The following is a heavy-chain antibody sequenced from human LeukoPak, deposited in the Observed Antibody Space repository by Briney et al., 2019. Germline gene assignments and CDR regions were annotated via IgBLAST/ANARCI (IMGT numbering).Heavy chain of an antibody. V-gene: IGHV4-39*01. D-gene: IGHD3-10*01. J-gene: IGHJ5*02. CDR3: ARHRWDGSGSYYSNWFDP. CDR1: GGSISSSSYY. Sequence: SETLSLTCTVSGGSISSSSYYWGWIRQPPGKGLEWIGSFYYSSSTYYNPSIKSRVTISVDTSTNHFSLKMISVTGADTAVYYCARHRWDGSGSYYSNWFDPWGQGTLVTVSS. CDR2: FYYSSST.